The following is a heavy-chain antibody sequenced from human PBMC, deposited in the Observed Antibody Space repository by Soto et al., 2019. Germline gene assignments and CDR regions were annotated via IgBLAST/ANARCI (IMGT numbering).Heavy chain of an antibody. Sequence: SETLSLTCAVSGSSISSSNWWSWVRQPPGKGLEWIGEIYHSGSTNYNPSLKSRVTISVDKSKNQFSLKLSSVTAADTAVYYCARAEVTAMVNLEYYFDYWGQGTLVTVSS. CDR2: IYHSGST. CDR1: GSSISSSNW. V-gene: IGHV4-4*02. J-gene: IGHJ4*02. CDR3: ARAEVTAMVNLEYYFDY. D-gene: IGHD5-18*01.